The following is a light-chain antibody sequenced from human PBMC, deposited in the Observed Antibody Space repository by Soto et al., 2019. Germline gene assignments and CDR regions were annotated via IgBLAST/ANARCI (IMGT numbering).Light chain of an antibody. CDR3: QQYNNWPS. Sequence: DILLTQSPGTLSLSPGERATISCRASQSVSSTYLAWYQQKPGQAPRLLIYGASTRATGIPARFSGSGSGTEFTLTISSLQSEDFAVYYCQQYNNWPSFGQGTKVDIK. CDR2: GAS. V-gene: IGKV3-15*01. J-gene: IGKJ1*01. CDR1: QSVSSTY.